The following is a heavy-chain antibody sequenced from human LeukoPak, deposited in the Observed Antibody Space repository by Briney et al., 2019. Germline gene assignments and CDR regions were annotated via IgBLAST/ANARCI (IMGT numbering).Heavy chain of an antibody. CDR1: GFTFSSYS. V-gene: IGHV3-21*01. CDR3: ARSKGSGRSGGNYFDY. J-gene: IGHJ4*02. Sequence: GGSLRLSCAASGFTFSSYSMNWVRQAPGKGLEWLSSISSSSSYIYYADSVKGRFTISRDNAKNSLYLQMNSLRAEDTAVYYCARSKGSGRSGGNYFDYWGQGTLVTVSS. D-gene: IGHD3-10*01. CDR2: ISSSSSYI.